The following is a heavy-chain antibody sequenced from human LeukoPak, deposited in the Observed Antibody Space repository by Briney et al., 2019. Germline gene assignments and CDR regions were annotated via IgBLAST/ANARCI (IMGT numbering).Heavy chain of an antibody. D-gene: IGHD6-19*01. J-gene: IGHJ3*02. CDR2: ISGYNGNT. Sequence: ASVKVSCKASGYTFTSYAISWVRQAPGHGLEWMGWISGYNGNTKYAQNLQGRVTLTTDTSTSTAYMELGSLRSDDTAVCYCASPAVAGTKVDAFDIWGQGTMVTVSS. V-gene: IGHV1-18*01. CDR3: ASPAVAGTKVDAFDI. CDR1: GYTFTSYA.